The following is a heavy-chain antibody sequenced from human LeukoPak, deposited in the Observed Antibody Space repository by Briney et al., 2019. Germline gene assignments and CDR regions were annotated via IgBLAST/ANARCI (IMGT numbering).Heavy chain of an antibody. CDR2: IWYDGSNK. J-gene: IGHJ4*02. V-gene: IGHV3-33*06. D-gene: IGHD1-26*01. CDR1: GFTFSSYG. Sequence: GGSLRLSCAASGFTFSSYGMHWVRQAPGKGLEWVAVIWYDGSNKYYADSVKGRFTISRDNSKNTLYLQMNSRRAEDTALYYCAKDGGGSSTSLDYWGQGTLVTVSS. CDR3: AKDGGGSSTSLDY.